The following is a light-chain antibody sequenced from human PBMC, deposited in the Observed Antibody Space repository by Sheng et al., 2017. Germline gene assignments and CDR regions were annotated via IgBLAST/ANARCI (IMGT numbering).Light chain of an antibody. V-gene: IGLV3-1*01. Sequence: SYELTQPPSVSVSPGQTASITCSGNKLGDKYAFWYQQKPGQSPVLVMYEDTKRPSGIPERFSGSNSGNTATLTISGTQAMDEGDYHCQAWDSTTVVFGGGTKLTVL. J-gene: IGLJ2*01. CDR1: KLGDKY. CDR3: QAWDSTTVV. CDR2: EDT.